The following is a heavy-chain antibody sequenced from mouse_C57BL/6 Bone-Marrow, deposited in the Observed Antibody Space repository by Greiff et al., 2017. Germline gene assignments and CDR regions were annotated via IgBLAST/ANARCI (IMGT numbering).Heavy chain of an antibody. CDR3: ARYDDGYLFAY. Sequence: VQLQQPGAELVKPGASVKLSCKASGYTFTSYWMHWVKQRPGQGLEWIGMIHPNSGSTNYNEKFKSKATLTVDKSSSTAYMQLSSLTSEDSAVYCGARYDDGYLFAYWGQGTLVTVSA. V-gene: IGHV1-64*01. CDR1: GYTFTSYW. D-gene: IGHD2-3*01. J-gene: IGHJ3*01. CDR2: IHPNSGST.